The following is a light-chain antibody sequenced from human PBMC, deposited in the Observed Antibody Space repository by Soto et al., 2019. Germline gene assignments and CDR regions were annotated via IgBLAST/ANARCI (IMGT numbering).Light chain of an antibody. CDR2: DVT. Sequence: QSVLTRPASVSGSLGQSITISCTGTTSDVGAYNYVSWYQQHPGKAPQLVIYDVTNRPSGVSNRFSGSKSGNTASLTISGLQAEDEADYYCSSYTSSSTLVFGGGTKVTVL. CDR1: TSDVGAYNY. J-gene: IGLJ3*02. CDR3: SSYTSSSTLV. V-gene: IGLV2-14*03.